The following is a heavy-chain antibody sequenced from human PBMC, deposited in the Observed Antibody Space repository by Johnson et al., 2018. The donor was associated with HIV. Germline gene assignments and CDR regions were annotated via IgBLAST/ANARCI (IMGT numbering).Heavy chain of an antibody. J-gene: IGHJ3*02. Sequence: QVQLVESGGGVVQPGGSLRLSCAASGFTFSSYGMHWVRQAPGKGLAWVAFIRYDGSNKYYADSVKGRFTISRDNSKNTLYLQMNSLRAEDTAVYYCAKEDYYGSGSYDALDIWGQGTMVTVSS. CDR1: GFTFSSYG. V-gene: IGHV3-30*02. CDR2: IRYDGSNK. D-gene: IGHD3-10*01. CDR3: AKEDYYGSGSYDALDI.